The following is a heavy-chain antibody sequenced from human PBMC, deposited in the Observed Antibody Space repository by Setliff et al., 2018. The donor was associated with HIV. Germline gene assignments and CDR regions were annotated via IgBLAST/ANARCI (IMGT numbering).Heavy chain of an antibody. J-gene: IGHJ6*02. Sequence: SETLSLTCTVSGGSISSRCWSWIRQSPGKALEWIGYIYASGSIIYNPSLKSRVTMSVDTSQNQVSLDLESVTAADTAVYYCARSRTSSGYYGVTGYGMDVWGQGTTVTVSS. D-gene: IGHD3-22*01. V-gene: IGHV4-59*11. CDR1: GGSISSRC. CDR2: IYASGSI. CDR3: ARSRTSSGYYGVTGYGMDV.